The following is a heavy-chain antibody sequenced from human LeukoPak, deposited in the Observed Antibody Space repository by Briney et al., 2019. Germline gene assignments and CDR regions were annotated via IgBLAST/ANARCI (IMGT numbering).Heavy chain of an antibody. Sequence: GGSLRLSRAASGFTVSSNYMSWVRQAPGKGLEWVSVIYSGGSTYYADSVKGRFTISRDNSQNTLYLQMNSLRADDTAVYYWARVGTLYSSSYYFDYWGQGTLVTVSS. CDR2: IYSGGST. V-gene: IGHV3-53*01. J-gene: IGHJ4*02. D-gene: IGHD6-6*01. CDR1: GFTVSSNY. CDR3: ARVGTLYSSSYYFDY.